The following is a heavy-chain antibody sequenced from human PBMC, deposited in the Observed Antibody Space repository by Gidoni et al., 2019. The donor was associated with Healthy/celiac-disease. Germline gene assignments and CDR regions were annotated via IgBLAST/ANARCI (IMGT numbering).Heavy chain of an antibody. CDR2: ISAYNGNT. Sequence: QVQLVQSGAEVKKPGASVKVSCKASGYTFTSYGISWVRQAPGQGLEGLGWISAYNGNTNYAQKLQGRVTMTTDTSTSRAYMELRSLRSDDTAVYYCAREGEAAAGRYYYYGMDVWGQGTTVTVSS. CDR3: AREGEAAAGRYYYYGMDV. CDR1: GYTFTSYG. J-gene: IGHJ6*02. V-gene: IGHV1-18*04. D-gene: IGHD6-13*01.